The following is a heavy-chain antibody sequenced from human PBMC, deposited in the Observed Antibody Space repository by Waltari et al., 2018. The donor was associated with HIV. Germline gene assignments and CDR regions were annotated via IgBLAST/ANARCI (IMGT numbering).Heavy chain of an antibody. CDR1: GFTFSDAW. CDR2: IKSNTDGGTT. J-gene: IGHJ4*02. D-gene: IGHD3-16*01. V-gene: IGHV3-15*01. Sequence: EVLLVESGGGLGKPGGSLRLSCAASGFTFSDAWMSWVRQAPGEGLEWVGRIKSNTDGGTTDYAAPVKGRFTISRDDSTTTLDLEMNSLKTEDTAVYYCTTVGGGTRDYWGQGTLITVSS. CDR3: TTVGGGTRDY.